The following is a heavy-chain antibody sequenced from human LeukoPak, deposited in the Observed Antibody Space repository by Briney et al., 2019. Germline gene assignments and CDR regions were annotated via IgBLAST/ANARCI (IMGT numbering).Heavy chain of an antibody. V-gene: IGHV4-39*07. CDR2: IYHSGST. J-gene: IGHJ4*02. CDR1: GGSISSSSYY. CDR3: ASLRENGDYGIDY. D-gene: IGHD4-17*01. Sequence: SETLSLTCTVSGGSISSSSYYWGWIRQPPGKGLEWIGSIYHSGSTYYNPSLKSRVTISVDTSKNQFSLKLSSVTAADTAVYYCASLRENGDYGIDYWGQGTLVTVSS.